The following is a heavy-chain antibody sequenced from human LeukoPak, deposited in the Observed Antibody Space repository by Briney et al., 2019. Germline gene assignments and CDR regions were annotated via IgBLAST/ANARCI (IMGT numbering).Heavy chain of an antibody. D-gene: IGHD2-15*01. V-gene: IGHV3-66*01. J-gene: IGHJ1*01. CDR3: AAPGRYCSGGSCSTVKYCQH. CDR2: IYSGGST. CDR1: GFTVSSNY. Sequence: PGGSLRLSCAASGFTVSSNYMSWVRQAPGKGLEWVSVIYSGGSTYYADSVKGRFTISRDNSKNTLYLQMNSLRAEDTAVYYCAAPGRYCSGGSCSTVKYCQHWGQGTLVTVSS.